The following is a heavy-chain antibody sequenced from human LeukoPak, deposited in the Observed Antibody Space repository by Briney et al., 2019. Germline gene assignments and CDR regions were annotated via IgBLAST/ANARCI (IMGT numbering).Heavy chain of an antibody. Sequence: GGSLRLSCVGSGLTFKVHWVRQVPGKGLEWLTFIRHDGTDQHYADSVRGRFTISRDNSKNTVYLQMNSLRREDTALYYCAKGGNWASFSWGQGTLVTVSS. CDR1: GLTFK. D-gene: IGHD7-27*01. V-gene: IGHV3-30*02. CDR3: AKGGNWASFS. J-gene: IGHJ5*02. CDR2: IRHDGTDQ.